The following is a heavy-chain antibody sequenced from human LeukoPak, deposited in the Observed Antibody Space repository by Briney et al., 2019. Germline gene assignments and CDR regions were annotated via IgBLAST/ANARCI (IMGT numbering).Heavy chain of an antibody. CDR2: IYTSGST. Sequence: SETLSLTCTVTGGSISSGSYYWSWIRQPAGKGLEWIGRIYTSGSTNYNPSLKSRVTISLDTSKNQFSLKLSSVTAADTAVYYCANSIDFDYGDYYFDYWGQGALVTISS. V-gene: IGHV4-61*02. CDR1: GGSISSGSYY. J-gene: IGHJ4*02. D-gene: IGHD4-17*01. CDR3: ANSIDFDYGDYYFDY.